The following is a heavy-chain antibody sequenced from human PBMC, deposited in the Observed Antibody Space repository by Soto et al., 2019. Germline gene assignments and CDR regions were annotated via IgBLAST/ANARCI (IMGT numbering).Heavy chain of an antibody. J-gene: IGHJ6*03. CDR1: GYTFTSYG. CDR2: ISAYNGNT. CDR3: ARDTMVRGVICEYYYYMDV. V-gene: IGHV1-18*01. D-gene: IGHD3-10*01. Sequence: ASVKVSCKASGYTFTSYGISWVRQAPGQGLEWMGWISAYNGNTNDAQKLQGRVTMTTDTSTSTAYMGLRSRRSDETAVYYCARDTMVRGVICEYYYYMDVWGKGTTVTVSS.